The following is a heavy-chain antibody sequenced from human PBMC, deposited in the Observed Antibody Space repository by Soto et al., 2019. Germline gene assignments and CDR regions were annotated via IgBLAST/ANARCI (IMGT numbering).Heavy chain of an antibody. CDR1: GFTFRSHY. J-gene: IGHJ4*02. Sequence: EVQLVESGGGLVQPGGSLRLSCAASGFTFRSHYMSWVRQAPGKGLEWVANIKQDGSDKYYVDSVKGRFTISRDNXENSLYLQMNSLRAEDTALYYCAREAAGAGTLGDCWGQGTLVTVSS. CDR3: AREAAGAGTLGDC. D-gene: IGHD6-19*01. V-gene: IGHV3-7*04. CDR2: IKQDGSDK.